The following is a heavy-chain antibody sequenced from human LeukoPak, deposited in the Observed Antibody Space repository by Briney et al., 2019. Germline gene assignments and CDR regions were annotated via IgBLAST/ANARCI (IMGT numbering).Heavy chain of an antibody. Sequence: ASVTVSCKASGYTFINYDINWVRQAPGEGLEWMGWMNPTSGEAGYVQRFKGRVTMTRNIAISTVYLELSSLRSEDTAVYYCTRLFDNCWGQGTLVTVSS. CDR2: MNPTSGEA. V-gene: IGHV1-8*02. J-gene: IGHJ4*02. D-gene: IGHD3-3*01. CDR1: GYTFINYD. CDR3: TRLFDNC.